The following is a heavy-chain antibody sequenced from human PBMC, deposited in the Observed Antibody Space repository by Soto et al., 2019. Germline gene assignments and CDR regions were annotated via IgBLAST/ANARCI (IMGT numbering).Heavy chain of an antibody. V-gene: IGHV1-18*04. J-gene: IGHJ5*02. CDR2: ISAYNGNT. Sequence: ASVKVSCKASGYTFTSYGISWVRQAPGQGLEWMGWISAYNGNTNYAQKLQGRVTMTTDTSTSTAYMELRSLRSDDTAVYYCARVSLLWVTTAWFDPWGQATLVTLS. CDR1: GYTFTSYG. CDR3: ARVSLLWVTTAWFDP. D-gene: IGHD4-17*01.